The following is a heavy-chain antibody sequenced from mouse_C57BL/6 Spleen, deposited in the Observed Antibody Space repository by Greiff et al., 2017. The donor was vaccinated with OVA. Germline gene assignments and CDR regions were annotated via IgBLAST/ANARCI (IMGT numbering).Heavy chain of an antibody. D-gene: IGHD4-1*01. Sequence: QVQLKQPGAELVKPGASVKVSCKASGYTFTSYWMHWVKQRPGQGLEWIGRIHPSDSDTNYNQKFKGKATLTVDKSSSTAYMQLSSLTSEDSAVYYCAMEGDWDPFAYWGQGTLVTVSA. CDR3: AMEGDWDPFAY. CDR2: IHPSDSDT. CDR1: GYTFTSYW. V-gene: IGHV1-74*01. J-gene: IGHJ3*01.